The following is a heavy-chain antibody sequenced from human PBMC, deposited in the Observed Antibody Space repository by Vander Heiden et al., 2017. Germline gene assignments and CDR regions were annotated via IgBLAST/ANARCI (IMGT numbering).Heavy chain of an antibody. CDR3: AHTKIVPTLRFLSPVAPMGDPNWFDP. CDR1: GFALSTSGVG. J-gene: IGHJ5*02. CDR2: IYWNDDK. V-gene: IGHV2-5*01. Sequence: QITLKESGPTLVKPTQTLPLTCTFSGFALSTSGVGVGWIRQPPGKALEWLALIYWNDDKRYSPSLKSRLTITKDTAKNQVVLTMTNMDPVDTATYYCAHTKIVPTLRFLSPVAPMGDPNWFDPWGQGTLVTVSS. D-gene: IGHD3-3*01.